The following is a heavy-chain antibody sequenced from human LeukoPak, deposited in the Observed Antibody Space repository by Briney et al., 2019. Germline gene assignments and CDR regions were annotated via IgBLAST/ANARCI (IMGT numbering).Heavy chain of an antibody. J-gene: IGHJ4*02. CDR1: GGSISSHY. CDR2: LFDSVNT. CDR3: ATIKRGSIFGYFDF. Sequence: PPETLSLTCTVSGGSISSHYWSWIRQPPGKGLEWIAYLFDSVNTKDNPSLQSRLTLSADTSKNQFSLRLSSVTAADTAVYYCATIKRGSIFGYFDFWGQGTLVTVSS. D-gene: IGHD5-18*01. V-gene: IGHV4-59*11.